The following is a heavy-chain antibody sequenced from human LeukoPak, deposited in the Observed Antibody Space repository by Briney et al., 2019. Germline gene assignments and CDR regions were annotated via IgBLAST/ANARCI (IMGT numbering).Heavy chain of an antibody. D-gene: IGHD1-7*01. Sequence: GGSLRLSCATSGLTFRTTWMHWVRQAPGKGLMWVSRMNGEGTTIDYADSVKGRFTVSRDYAKNTLFLQMNNLRTEDAALYFCATARNFRFEYWGQGSLVIVSA. V-gene: IGHV3-74*01. CDR2: MNGEGTTI. CDR3: ATARNFRFEY. J-gene: IGHJ4*02. CDR1: GLTFRTTW.